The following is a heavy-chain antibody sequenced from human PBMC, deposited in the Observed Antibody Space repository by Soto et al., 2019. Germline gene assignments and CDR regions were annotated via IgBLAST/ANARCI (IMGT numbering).Heavy chain of an antibody. D-gene: IGHD3-10*01. J-gene: IGHJ6*03. Sequence: GESLKISCKGSGYSFTSYWIGWARQMPGKGLEWMGIIYPGDSDTRYSPSFQGQVTISADKSISTAYLQWSSLKASDTAMYYCARPIWFGGYYMDVWGKGTTVTVSS. CDR3: ARPIWFGGYYMDV. CDR1: GYSFTSYW. CDR2: IYPGDSDT. V-gene: IGHV5-51*01.